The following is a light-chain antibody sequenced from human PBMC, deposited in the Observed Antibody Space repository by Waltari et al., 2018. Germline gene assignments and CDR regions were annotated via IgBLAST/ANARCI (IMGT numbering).Light chain of an antibody. Sequence: QLELTQSPSASASLGASAKPTCTLRSGHITNVVAWHQQQPQKGPRSLMKVNSDGSNSRGAAIPDRFSGSSSGAERYLTISSLQSEDEADYYCQTGGHGTWVFGGGTKLTVL. CDR3: QTGGHGTWV. CDR2: VNSDGSN. J-gene: IGLJ3*02. V-gene: IGLV4-69*01. CDR1: SGHITNV.